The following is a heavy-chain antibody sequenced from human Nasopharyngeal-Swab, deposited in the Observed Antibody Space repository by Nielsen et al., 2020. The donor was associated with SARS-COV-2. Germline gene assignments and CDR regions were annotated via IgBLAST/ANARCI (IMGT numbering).Heavy chain of an antibody. CDR2: ISGSGDFI. D-gene: IGHD3-10*01. CDR3: ARDLGDYYCYYYMDV. CDR1: GFRFSDYS. J-gene: IGHJ6*03. Sequence: GESLKISCAASGFRFSDYSMNWVRQAPGKGPEWVSFISGSGDFIYYADSVKGRFTISRDNARNSLYLQMNSLRAEDTAIYYCARDLGDYYCYYYMDVWGKGTTVTVSS. V-gene: IGHV3-21*01.